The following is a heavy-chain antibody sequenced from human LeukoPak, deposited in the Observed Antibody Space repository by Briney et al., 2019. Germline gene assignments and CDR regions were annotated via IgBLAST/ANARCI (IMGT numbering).Heavy chain of an antibody. V-gene: IGHV3-48*01. CDR3: ARDGRGYSYGYPLDS. CDR2: ISSSSSTT. D-gene: IGHD5-18*01. J-gene: IGHJ4*02. Sequence: GGSLRLSCAASGFTFSSYSMNWVRQAPGKGLEWVSYISSSSSTTYYADSVKGRFTISRDNAKNSLYLQMNSLRAEDTAVYYCARDGRGYSYGYPLDSWGQGTLVTVSS. CDR1: GFTFSSYS.